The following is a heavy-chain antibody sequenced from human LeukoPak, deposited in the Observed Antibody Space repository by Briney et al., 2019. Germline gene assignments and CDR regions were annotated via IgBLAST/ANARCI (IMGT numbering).Heavy chain of an antibody. CDR1: GFTFSSYS. J-gene: IGHJ6*02. CDR3: ARDGSGSYSPYYYYGMDV. D-gene: IGHD3-10*01. V-gene: IGHV3-48*02. Sequence: GGSLRLSCAASGFTFSSYSMNWVRQAPGKGLEWVSYISSSSSAIYYADSVEGRFTISRDNAKNSLYLQMNSLRDEDTAVYYCARDGSGSYSPYYYYGMDVWGQGTTVTVSS. CDR2: ISSSSSAI.